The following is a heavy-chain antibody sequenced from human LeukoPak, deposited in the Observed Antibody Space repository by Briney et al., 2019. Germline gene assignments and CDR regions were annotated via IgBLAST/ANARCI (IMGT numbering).Heavy chain of an antibody. CDR3: AKESTKTPIRPGEATVTKGYFDY. Sequence: GGSLRLSCAASGFTFSSYAMSWVRQAPGKGLQWVSVISGSGGNTYYADSVKGRFTISRDNSKNTLYLQMNSLRAEDTAVYYCAKESTKTPIRPGEATVTKGYFDYWGQGTLVTVSS. J-gene: IGHJ4*02. D-gene: IGHD4-17*01. CDR2: ISGSGGNT. CDR1: GFTFSSYA. V-gene: IGHV3-23*01.